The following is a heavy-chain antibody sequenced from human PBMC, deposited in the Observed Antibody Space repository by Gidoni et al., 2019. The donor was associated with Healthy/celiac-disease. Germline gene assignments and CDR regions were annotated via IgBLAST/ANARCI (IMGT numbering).Heavy chain of an antibody. V-gene: IGHV3-23*01. Sequence: EVQLFESGGGLVQPGGSLRLSCAASGFTFSTYAMSWVRQAPGKGLQWVSTISGSGGNTYYVDSVKGRFTISRDNSKNTLYLQMNSLRAEDTAVYYCAKDTYDMDVWGQGTTVTVSS. CDR3: AKDTYDMDV. CDR2: ISGSGGNT. CDR1: GFTFSTYA. J-gene: IGHJ6*02.